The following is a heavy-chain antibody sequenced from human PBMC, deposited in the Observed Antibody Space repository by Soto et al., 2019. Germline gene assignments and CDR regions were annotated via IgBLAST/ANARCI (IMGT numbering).Heavy chain of an antibody. Sequence: QVQLQESGPGLVKPSETPSLTCSVSGDSIRSYYWSWIRQPPGKGLEWIGYISHSGGTKYNPSVKSRVTISMDTSRNQLSLKMTSVTADDTAVYYCTRGGSGYSSTWAAHWGQGTLVTVSS. CDR2: ISHSGGT. CDR1: GDSIRSYY. CDR3: TRGGSGYSSTWAAH. V-gene: IGHV4-59*01. D-gene: IGHD2-2*01. J-gene: IGHJ4*02.